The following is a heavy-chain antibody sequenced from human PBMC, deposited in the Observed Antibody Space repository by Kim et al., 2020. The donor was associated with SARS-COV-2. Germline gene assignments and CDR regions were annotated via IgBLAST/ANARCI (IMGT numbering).Heavy chain of an antibody. D-gene: IGHD3-16*01. Sequence: GGSLRLSCAASGFTFSRYTMHWVRQAPGKGLEWVAVITNDGSNKYYKDSVKGRFTISRDNAKNALFLQMDSLRAEDTAVYFCVRDWGFDYWGQGTLVTVSS. J-gene: IGHJ4*01. V-gene: IGHV3-30-3*01. CDR1: GFTFSRYT. CDR3: VRDWGFDY. CDR2: ITNDGSNK.